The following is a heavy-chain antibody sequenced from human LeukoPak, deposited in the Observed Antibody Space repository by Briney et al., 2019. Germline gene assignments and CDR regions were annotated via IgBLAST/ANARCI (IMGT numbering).Heavy chain of an antibody. J-gene: IGHJ6*02. CDR1: GFTFSSYA. D-gene: IGHD5-24*01. CDR2: ISASGGNT. Sequence: PGGSLRLSCAASGFTFSSYAMNWVRQAPGKGLEWVSAISASGGNTYYADSVKGRFTISRDNAKNSLYLQMNSLRDEDTAVYYCARDWLQDGYYYYGMDVWGQGTTVTVSS. V-gene: IGHV3-23*01. CDR3: ARDWLQDGYYYYGMDV.